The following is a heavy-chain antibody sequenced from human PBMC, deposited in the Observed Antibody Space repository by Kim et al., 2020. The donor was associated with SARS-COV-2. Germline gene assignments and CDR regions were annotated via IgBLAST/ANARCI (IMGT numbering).Heavy chain of an antibody. Sequence: ASVKVSCKVSGYTLTELSMHWVRQAPGKGLEWMGGFDPEDGETIYAQKFQGRVTMTEATSTDTPYMGLISLRSEETAGYYFATSRSGIAAAGYAFDIWGQGTMVTVSS. V-gene: IGHV1-24*01. D-gene: IGHD6-13*01. CDR3: ATSRSGIAAAGYAFDI. CDR1: GYTLTELS. CDR2: FDPEDGET. J-gene: IGHJ3*02.